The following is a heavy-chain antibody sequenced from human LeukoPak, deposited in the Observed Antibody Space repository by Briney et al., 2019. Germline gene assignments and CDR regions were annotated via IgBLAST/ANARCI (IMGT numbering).Heavy chain of an antibody. D-gene: IGHD3-16*02. Sequence: GASVKVSCKASGYTFTSYDINWVRQATGQGLGWMGWMNPNTGNTGSAQRFQGRVTMTRDTSISTAYMELSSLRSEDTAVYYCARGPLVRLPSSFDPWGQGTLVTVSS. V-gene: IGHV1-8*01. CDR1: GYTFTSYD. CDR2: MNPNTGNT. J-gene: IGHJ5*02. CDR3: ARGPLVRLPSSFDP.